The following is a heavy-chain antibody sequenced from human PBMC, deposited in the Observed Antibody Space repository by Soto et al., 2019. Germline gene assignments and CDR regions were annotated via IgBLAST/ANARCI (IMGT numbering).Heavy chain of an antibody. CDR2: VNGDGSEK. D-gene: IGHD1-26*01. J-gene: IGHJ4*02. Sequence: VVSLRLSCAASGFTLSSYYMSWVRQAQGKGLEWVANVNGDGSEKYYVDSVKGRFTVSRDNAKNSLYLQMTSLRAEDTAVYYCAKWGGAGSGYCGRRSLVGVAS. V-gene: IGHV3-7*01. CDR1: GFTLSSYY. CDR3: AKWGGAGSGY.